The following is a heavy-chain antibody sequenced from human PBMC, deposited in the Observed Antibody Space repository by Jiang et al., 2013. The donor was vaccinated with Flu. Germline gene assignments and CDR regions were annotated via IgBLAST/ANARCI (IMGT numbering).Heavy chain of an antibody. D-gene: IGHD4-23*01. CDR1: GYTFTSYG. J-gene: IGHJ6*02. Sequence: SGYTFTSYGISWVRQAPGQGLEWMGWISAYNGNTNYAQKLQGRVTMTTDTSTSTAYMELRSLRSDDTAVYYCARGRLNDYGGGMDVWGQGTTVTVSS. CDR2: ISAYNGNT. V-gene: IGHV1-18*01. CDR3: ARGRLNDYGGGMDV.